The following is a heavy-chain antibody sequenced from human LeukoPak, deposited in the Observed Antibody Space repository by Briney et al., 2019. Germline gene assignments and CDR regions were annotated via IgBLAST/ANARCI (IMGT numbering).Heavy chain of an antibody. D-gene: IGHD1-26*01. CDR1: GFTFSSYW. CDR2: VKQDGREK. V-gene: IGHV3-7*01. Sequence: GGSLRLSCAASGFTFSSYWMSWVRRAPGKGLEWVANVKQDGREKHCVDSVKGRFTISRDNAKNSVYLQMNGLRVEDTAVYYCARGLGAPDSWGHGTLVTVSS. CDR3: ARGLGAPDS. J-gene: IGHJ5*01.